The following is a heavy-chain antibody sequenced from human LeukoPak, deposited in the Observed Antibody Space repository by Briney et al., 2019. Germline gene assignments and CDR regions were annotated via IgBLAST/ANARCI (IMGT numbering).Heavy chain of an antibody. Sequence: SSPALVKPTQTLTLTCTFSGFSLSTSGMRVSWIRQPPGKALEWLARIDWDDDKFYSTSLKTRLTISKDTSKNQVILTMTNMDPVDTATYYCARSRGYSGYDYAKFYFDYWGQGTLVTVSS. CDR1: GFSLSTSGMR. CDR2: IDWDDDK. V-gene: IGHV2-70*04. D-gene: IGHD5-12*01. J-gene: IGHJ4*02. CDR3: ARSRGYSGYDYAKFYFDY.